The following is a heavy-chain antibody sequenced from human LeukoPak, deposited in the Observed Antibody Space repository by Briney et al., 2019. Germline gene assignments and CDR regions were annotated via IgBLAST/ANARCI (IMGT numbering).Heavy chain of an antibody. J-gene: IGHJ4*02. D-gene: IGHD3-10*01. CDR2: ISYDGSNK. CDR3: AKDRGLWFGELLPFDY. CDR1: GFTFSSYA. V-gene: IGHV3-30-3*01. Sequence: PGRSLRLSCAASGFTFSSYAMHWVRQAPGKGLEWVAVISYDGSNKYYADSVKGRFTISRDNSKNTLYLQMNSLRAEDTAVYYCAKDRGLWFGELLPFDYWGQGTLVTVSS.